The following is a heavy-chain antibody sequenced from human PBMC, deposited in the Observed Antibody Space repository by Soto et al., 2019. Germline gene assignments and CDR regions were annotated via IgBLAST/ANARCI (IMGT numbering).Heavy chain of an antibody. D-gene: IGHD3-10*01. CDR3: ARDRGRDGHNL. CDR1: GGSISSYY. CDR2: IYYSGST. V-gene: IGHV4-59*01. J-gene: IGHJ4*02. Sequence: PSETLSLTCTVSGGSISSYYWSWIRQPPGKGLEWIGYIYYSGSTNYNPSLKSRVTISVDTSKNQFSLKLSSVTAADTAVYYCARDRGRDGHNLWGQGTLVTVSS.